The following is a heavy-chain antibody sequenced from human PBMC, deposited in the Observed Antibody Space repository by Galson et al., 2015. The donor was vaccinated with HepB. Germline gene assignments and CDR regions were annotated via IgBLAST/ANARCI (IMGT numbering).Heavy chain of an antibody. Sequence: SLRLSCAASGFTFSSYGMHWVRQAPGKGLEWVAVIWYDGSNKKYVDSVKGRFTISRDNSKNTLYLEMNSLRAEDTAVYYCGRDQGVRKRIAVAGIPDYWGQGTLVTVSS. D-gene: IGHD6-19*01. CDR2: IWYDGSNK. CDR3: GRDQGVRKRIAVAGIPDY. V-gene: IGHV3-33*01. CDR1: GFTFSSYG. J-gene: IGHJ4*02.